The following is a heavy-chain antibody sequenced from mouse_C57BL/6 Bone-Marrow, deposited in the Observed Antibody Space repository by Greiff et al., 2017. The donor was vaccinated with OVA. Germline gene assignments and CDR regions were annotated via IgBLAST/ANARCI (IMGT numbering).Heavy chain of an antibody. CDR2: INPNNGGT. J-gene: IGHJ4*01. CDR1: GYTFTDYN. V-gene: IGHV1-18*01. Sequence: EVQLQQSGPELVKPGASVKIPCKASGYTFTDYNMVWVKQSHGKSLEWIGDINPNNGGTIYNQKFKGKATLTVDKSSSTAYMELRSLTSEDTAVYYCARGYGSFYAMDYWGQGTSVTVSS. CDR3: ARGYGSFYAMDY. D-gene: IGHD1-1*01.